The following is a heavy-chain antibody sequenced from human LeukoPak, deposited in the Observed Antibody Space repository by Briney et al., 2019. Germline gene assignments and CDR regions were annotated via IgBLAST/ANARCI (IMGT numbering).Heavy chain of an antibody. CDR1: GFTFSSYG. Sequence: PGGSLRLSCAASGFTFSSYGMHWVRQAPGQRLEWEAVIWYDGSNKYYADSVKGRFTSSRDNSKNTLYLQMNSLRAEDTAVYYCARGHYYDSSGPFDYWGQGTLVSVSS. V-gene: IGHV3-33*01. J-gene: IGHJ4*02. CDR3: ARGHYYDSSGPFDY. CDR2: IWYDGSNK. D-gene: IGHD3-22*01.